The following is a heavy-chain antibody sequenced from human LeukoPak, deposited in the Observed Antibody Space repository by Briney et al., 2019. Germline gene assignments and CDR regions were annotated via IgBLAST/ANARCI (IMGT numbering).Heavy chain of an antibody. J-gene: IGHJ4*02. D-gene: IGHD4-23*01. CDR3: ARPPTGYGGNSPFDY. Sequence: GGSLRLSCAASGFTVSSKYMSWVRQAPGKGLEWVSVIYSGGSTYYTDSVKGRFTISRDNSKNTLYLQMNSLRAEDTAVYYCARPPTGYGGNSPFDYWGQGTLVTVSS. CDR2: IYSGGST. CDR1: GFTVSSKY. V-gene: IGHV3-53*01.